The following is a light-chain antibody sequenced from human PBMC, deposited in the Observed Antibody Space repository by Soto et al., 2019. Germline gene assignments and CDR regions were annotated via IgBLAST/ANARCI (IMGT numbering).Light chain of an antibody. CDR3: QQRSNWPPEIT. V-gene: IGKV3D-20*02. Sequence: EILLTQSPSTLSLSPGEGVTLSCRASQSVTVNSLAWYQQKPGQAPRLLIYAASTRAAAVPDRFTGSGSGTDFALTISRLEPEDFGVYYCQQRSNWPPEITFGQGTRLEIK. J-gene: IGKJ5*01. CDR2: AAS. CDR1: QSVTVNS.